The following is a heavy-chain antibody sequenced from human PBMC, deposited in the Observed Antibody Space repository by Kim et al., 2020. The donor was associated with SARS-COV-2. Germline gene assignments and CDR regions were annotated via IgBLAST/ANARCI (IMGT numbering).Heavy chain of an antibody. J-gene: IGHJ5*02. D-gene: IGHD2-8*02. CDR1: GYTLTELS. Sequence: ASVKVSCKVSGYTLTELSMHWVRQAPGKGLEWMGGFDPEDGETIYAQKFQGRVTMTEDTSTDTAYMELSSLRSEDTAVYYCATVTDGGDWFDPWGQGTLVTVSS. CDR3: ATVTDGGDWFDP. V-gene: IGHV1-24*01. CDR2: FDPEDGET.